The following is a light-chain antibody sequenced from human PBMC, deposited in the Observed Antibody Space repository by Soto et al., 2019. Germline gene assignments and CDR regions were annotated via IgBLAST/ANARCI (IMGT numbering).Light chain of an antibody. J-gene: IGKJ1*01. CDR3: QQSNYWPWT. CDR1: QSVSRN. CDR2: GAS. V-gene: IGKV3-15*01. Sequence: EIVMTQYPATLSVSPGERATLSCRASQSVSRNLAWYQQRPGQAPRLLIYGASTRATGIPARFSGSGSGTEFTLTINSLQSEDFAVYYCQQSNYWPWTFGQGTKVDIK.